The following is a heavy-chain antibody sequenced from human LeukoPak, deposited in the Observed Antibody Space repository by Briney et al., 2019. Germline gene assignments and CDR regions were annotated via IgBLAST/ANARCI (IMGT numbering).Heavy chain of an antibody. CDR2: ISWNSGFI. Sequence: GGSLRLSCEASGFIFDHYAMHWVRQAPGKGLEWVSSISWNSGFINYADSVKGRFTISRDNSKNSLYLQMNSLRAEDTALYYCAKAGGYCSSTSCLSYYYYYYMDVWGKGPRSPSP. V-gene: IGHV3-9*01. CDR1: GFIFDHYA. CDR3: AKAGGYCSSTSCLSYYYYYYMDV. D-gene: IGHD2-2*01. J-gene: IGHJ6*03.